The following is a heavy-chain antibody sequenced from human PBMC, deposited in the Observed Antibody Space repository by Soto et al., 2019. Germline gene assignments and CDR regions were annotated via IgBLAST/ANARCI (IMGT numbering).Heavy chain of an antibody. CDR2: INPNSGGT. Sequence: ASVKVSCKASGYTFTGYYMHWVRQAPGQGLEWMGWINPNSGGTNYAQKFQGWVTMTRDTSISTAYMELSRLRSDDTAVYYCARGGIVVVPAPHLFDYWGQGALVTVSS. CDR1: GYTFTGYY. V-gene: IGHV1-2*04. D-gene: IGHD2-2*01. CDR3: ARGGIVVVPAPHLFDY. J-gene: IGHJ4*02.